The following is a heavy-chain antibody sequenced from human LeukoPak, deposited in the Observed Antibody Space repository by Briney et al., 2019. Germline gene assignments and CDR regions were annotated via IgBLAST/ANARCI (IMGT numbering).Heavy chain of an antibody. D-gene: IGHD3-3*01. CDR1: GGSISSYY. CDR2: IYYSGST. Sequence: SETLSLTCTVSGGSISSYYWSWIRQPPGKGLERIGYIYYSGSTNYNPSLKSRVTISVDTSKNQFSLKLSSVTAADTAVYYCARVGYDFWSGYPYYFDYWGQGTLVTVSS. CDR3: ARVGYDFWSGYPYYFDY. V-gene: IGHV4-59*01. J-gene: IGHJ4*02.